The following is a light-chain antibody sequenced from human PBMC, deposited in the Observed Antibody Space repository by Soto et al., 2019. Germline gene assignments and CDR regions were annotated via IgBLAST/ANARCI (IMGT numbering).Light chain of an antibody. Sequence: EIVLTQSPATLSLSPGERATLSCRASQSASSYLAWYQHKPGQAPRLLIYDTSNRATGIPARFSGSGSGTDFTLPISSLEPEDFAVYYCQQRSNWPPSLTFGGGTKVEIK. V-gene: IGKV3-11*01. CDR1: QSASSY. CDR2: DTS. J-gene: IGKJ4*01. CDR3: QQRSNWPPSLT.